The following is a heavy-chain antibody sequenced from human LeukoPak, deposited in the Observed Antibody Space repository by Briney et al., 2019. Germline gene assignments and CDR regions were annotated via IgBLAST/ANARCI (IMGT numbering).Heavy chain of an antibody. CDR3: AKAPVTTCRGAYCYPFDY. Sequence: PGGSLRLSCAASGFTFSTYGMSWVRQAPGKGLEWVSAISGSGGGTYYSDSVKGRFTISRDNSKNTLYLQMNSLRAEDTAVYYCAKAPVTTCRGAYCYPFDYWGQGTLVTVSS. CDR1: GFTFSTYG. D-gene: IGHD2-21*01. V-gene: IGHV3-23*01. J-gene: IGHJ4*02. CDR2: ISGSGGGT.